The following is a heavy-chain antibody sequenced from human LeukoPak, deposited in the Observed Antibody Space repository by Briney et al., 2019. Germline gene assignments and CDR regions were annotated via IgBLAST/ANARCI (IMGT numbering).Heavy chain of an antibody. CDR1: GFTFSNYW. D-gene: IGHD3-10*02. V-gene: IGHV3-48*04. Sequence: GGSLRLSCAASGFTFSNYWMNWVRQAPGKGLEWVSYISSSGSTIYYADSVKGRFTISRDNAKNSLYLQMNSPRAEDTAVYYCAELGITMIGGVWGKGTTVTISS. CDR3: AELGITMIGGV. CDR2: ISSSGSTI. J-gene: IGHJ6*04.